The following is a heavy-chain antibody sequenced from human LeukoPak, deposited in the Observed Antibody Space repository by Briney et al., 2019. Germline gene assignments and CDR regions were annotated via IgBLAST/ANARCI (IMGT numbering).Heavy chain of an antibody. Sequence: PGGSLRLSCAASGFTFSSYWMSWVRQAPGKGLEWVANIKQDGSEKYYVDSVKGRSTISRDNAKNSLYLQMNSLRAEDTAVYYCARDLLHPALESVDRLDYWGQGTLVTVSS. J-gene: IGHJ4*02. CDR2: IKQDGSEK. CDR3: ARDLLHPALESVDRLDY. D-gene: IGHD4-23*01. CDR1: GFTFSSYW. V-gene: IGHV3-7*01.